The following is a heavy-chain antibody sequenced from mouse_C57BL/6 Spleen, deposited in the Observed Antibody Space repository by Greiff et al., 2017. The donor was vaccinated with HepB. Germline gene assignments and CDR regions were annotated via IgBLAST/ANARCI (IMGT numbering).Heavy chain of an antibody. V-gene: IGHV1-50*01. CDR1: GYTFTSYW. CDR2: IDPSDSYT. J-gene: IGHJ3*01. CDR3: ARGYYGSSVWFAY. D-gene: IGHD1-1*01. Sequence: QVQLQQPGAELVKPGASVKLSCKASGYTFTSYWMQWVKQRPGQGLEWIGEIDPSDSYTNYNQKFKGKATLTVDTSSSTAYMQLSSLTSEDSAVYYCARGYYGSSVWFAYWGQGTLVTVSA.